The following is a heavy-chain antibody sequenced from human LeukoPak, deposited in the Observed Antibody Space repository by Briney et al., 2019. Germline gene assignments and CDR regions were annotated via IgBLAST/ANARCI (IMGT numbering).Heavy chain of an antibody. CDR1: GFTFSSYG. V-gene: IGHV3-30*18. D-gene: IGHD6-13*01. J-gene: IGHJ4*02. CDR3: AKEGIAAGTRNFDY. CDR2: ISYDGSNK. Sequence: GRSLRLSCAASGFTFSSYGMHWVRQAPGKGLEWVAVISYDGSNKYYADSVKGRFTISRDNSKNTLYLQMDSLRAEDTAVYYCAKEGIAAGTRNFDYWGQGTLVTVSS.